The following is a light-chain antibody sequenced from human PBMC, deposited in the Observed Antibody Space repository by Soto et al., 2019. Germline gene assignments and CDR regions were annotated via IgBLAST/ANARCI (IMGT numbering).Light chain of an antibody. CDR3: QQYNSWPRT. J-gene: IGKJ1*01. V-gene: IGKV3-15*01. CDR2: GTS. Sequence: EIVMTQSPATLSVSPGGRATLSCRASQSISDTLAWYQQKPGQAPRLLIHGTSTRATDIPARFSGSGSGTEFTLTISSLQSEDFAVYYCQQYNSWPRTFGQGTKVDIK. CDR1: QSISDT.